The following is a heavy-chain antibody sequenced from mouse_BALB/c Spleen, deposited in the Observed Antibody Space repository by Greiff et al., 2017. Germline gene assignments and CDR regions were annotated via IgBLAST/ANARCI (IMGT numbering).Heavy chain of an antibody. D-gene: IGHD1-2*01. CDR2: IDPSDSYT. CDR3: ARGHYYSYFDY. V-gene: IGHV1-69*02. CDR1: GYTFTSYW. Sequence: QVQLQQPGAELVKPGASVKLSCKASGYTFTSYWMHWVKQRPGQGLEWIGEIDPSDSYTNYNQKFKGKATLTVDKSSSTAYMQLSSLTSEDSAVYDCARGHYYSYFDYWGQGTTLTVSS. J-gene: IGHJ2*01.